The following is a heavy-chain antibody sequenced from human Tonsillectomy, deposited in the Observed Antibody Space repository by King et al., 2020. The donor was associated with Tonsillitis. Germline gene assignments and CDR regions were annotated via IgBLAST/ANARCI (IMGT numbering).Heavy chain of an antibody. CDR2: ITSSSSYI. Sequence: VQLVESGGGLVKPGASLRLSCAASGFTFSTYSMNWVRQAPGKGLEWVSSITSSSSYIYYADSVRGRFTISRDNAKNSLYLQMNSLRAEDTAVYYCTADLVYSSSWYSNWFDPWGQGTLVTVSS. J-gene: IGHJ5*02. CDR3: TADLVYSSSWYSNWFDP. CDR1: GFTFSTYS. V-gene: IGHV3-21*01. D-gene: IGHD6-13*01.